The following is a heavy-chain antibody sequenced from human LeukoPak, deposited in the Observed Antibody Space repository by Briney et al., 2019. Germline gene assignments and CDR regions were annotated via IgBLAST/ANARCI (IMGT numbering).Heavy chain of an antibody. CDR1: GFTFSSYA. CDR3: ARDILEWFYRGDAFDI. J-gene: IGHJ3*02. CDR2: ISYDGSNK. Sequence: HPGGSLRLSCAASGFTFSSYAMHWVRQAPGKGLEWVAVISYDGSNKYYADSVKGRFTISRDNSKNTLYLQMNSLRAEDTAVYYCARDILEWFYRGDAFDIWGQGTMVTVSS. V-gene: IGHV3-30*04. D-gene: IGHD3-3*01.